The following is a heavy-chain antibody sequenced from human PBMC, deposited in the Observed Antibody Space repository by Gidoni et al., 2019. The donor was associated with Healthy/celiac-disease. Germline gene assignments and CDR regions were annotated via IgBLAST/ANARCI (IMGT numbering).Heavy chain of an antibody. Sequence: QVQLVESGGGVVQPGRSLRLSCAASGFTFSSYGMHWVRQAPVKGLEWVAVISYDGSNKYYADSVKGRFTISRDNSKNTLYLQMNSLRAEDTAVYYCAKDGTSSIAARFDAFDIWGQGTMVTVSS. CDR2: ISYDGSNK. CDR3: AKDGTSSIAARFDAFDI. V-gene: IGHV3-30*18. J-gene: IGHJ3*02. D-gene: IGHD6-6*01. CDR1: GFTFSSYG.